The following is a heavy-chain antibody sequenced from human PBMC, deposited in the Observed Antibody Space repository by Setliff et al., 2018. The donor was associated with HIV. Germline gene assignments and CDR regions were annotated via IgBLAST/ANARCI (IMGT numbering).Heavy chain of an antibody. CDR2: IHPSGGST. CDR1: GYTFTSYY. Sequence: ASVKVSCKASGYTFTSYYIHWVRQAPGQGLEWMGVIHPSGGSTSYAQSFQDRVTMTRDTSTSTVYMELSSLRSEDTAVYYCASATFGYYYFDYWGQGTLVTVSS. J-gene: IGHJ4*02. V-gene: IGHV1-46*01. D-gene: IGHD3-22*01. CDR3: ASATFGYYYFDY.